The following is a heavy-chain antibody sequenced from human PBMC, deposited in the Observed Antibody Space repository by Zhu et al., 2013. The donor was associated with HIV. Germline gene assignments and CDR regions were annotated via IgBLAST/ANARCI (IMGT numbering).Heavy chain of an antibody. V-gene: IGHV1-2*02. J-gene: IGHJ6*03. D-gene: IGHD6-13*01. Sequence: QVQLVQSGADVRKPGASLRVSCKASGYTFTAYYLHWVRQAPGQGLEWMGWINPNNGATKYAPNFQGRVTMTRDTSISTAYMDLIRLTSDDTAVYYCASSIAAGVRLELQYMDVWGKGATVTVSS. CDR2: INPNNGAT. CDR1: GYTFTAYY. CDR3: ASSIAAGVRLELQYMDV.